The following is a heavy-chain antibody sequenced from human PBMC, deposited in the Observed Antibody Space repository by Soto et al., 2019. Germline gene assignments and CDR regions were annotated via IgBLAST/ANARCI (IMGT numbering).Heavy chain of an antibody. CDR3: ARDSDWNYGMDV. J-gene: IGHJ6*02. CDR1: GGSISSGGYY. Sequence: SETLSLTCTVSGGSISSGGYYWSWIRQHPGKGLEWIGYIYYSGSTYYNPSLKSRVTISVDTSKNQFSLQLSSVTAADTAVYYCARDSDWNYGMDVWGQGTTVTVSS. CDR2: IYYSGST. V-gene: IGHV4-31*03. D-gene: IGHD1-1*01.